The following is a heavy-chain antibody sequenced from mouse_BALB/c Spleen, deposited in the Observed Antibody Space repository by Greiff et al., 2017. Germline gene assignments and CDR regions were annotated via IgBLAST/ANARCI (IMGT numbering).Heavy chain of an antibody. CDR2: IDPANGNT. CDR3: ARRPRGYYYAMDD. CDR1: GFNIKDTY. Sequence: VQLKQSGAELVKPGASVKLSCTASGFNIKDTYMHWVKQRPEQGLEWIGRIDPANGNTKYDPKFQGKATITADTSSNTAYLQLSSLTSEDTAVYYCARRPRGYYYAMDDWGQGTSVTVSS. J-gene: IGHJ4*01. V-gene: IGHV14-3*02.